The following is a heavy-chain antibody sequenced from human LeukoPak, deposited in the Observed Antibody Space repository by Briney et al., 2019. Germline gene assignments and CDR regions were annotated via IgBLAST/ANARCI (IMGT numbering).Heavy chain of an antibody. D-gene: IGHD6-6*01. CDR3: ARGGVKQLVPFDY. CDR2: ISWNSGSI. CDR1: GFTFDDYA. J-gene: IGHJ4*02. Sequence: GGSLRLSCAASGFTFDDYAMHWVRQAPGKGLEWVSGISWNSGSIGYADSVKGRFTISRDNAKNSLYLQMNSLRAEDTALYYCARGGVKQLVPFDYWGQGTLVTVSS. V-gene: IGHV3-9*01.